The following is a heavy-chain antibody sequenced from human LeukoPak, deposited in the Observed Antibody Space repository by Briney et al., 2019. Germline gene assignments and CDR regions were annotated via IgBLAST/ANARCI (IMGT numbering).Heavy chain of an antibody. CDR2: MYYSGST. D-gene: IGHD3-10*01. J-gene: IGHJ5*02. CDR3: ARGGYYGSGNDFRFDP. Sequence: SETLSLTCTVSGGSISSYHWSWIRQPPGKGLEWIGNMYYSGSTNYNPSLRSRVTISVDTSKNQFSLKLSSVTAADTAVYFCARGGYYGSGNDFRFDPWGQGTLVTVSS. V-gene: IGHV4-59*01. CDR1: GGSISSYH.